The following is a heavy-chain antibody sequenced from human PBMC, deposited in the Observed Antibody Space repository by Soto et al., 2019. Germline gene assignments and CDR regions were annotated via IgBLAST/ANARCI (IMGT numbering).Heavy chain of an antibody. CDR1: GFTFISDA. V-gene: IGHV3-23*01. CDR3: AKEKYSSSWSHFDY. J-gene: IGHJ4*02. Sequence: GGSLILSCAASGFTFISDAMSWVRQAPGKGLEWVSAISGSGGSTYYADSVKGRFTISRDNSKNTLYLQMNSLRAEDTAVYYCAKEKYSSSWSHFDYWGQGTLVTVSS. CDR2: ISGSGGST. D-gene: IGHD6-13*01.